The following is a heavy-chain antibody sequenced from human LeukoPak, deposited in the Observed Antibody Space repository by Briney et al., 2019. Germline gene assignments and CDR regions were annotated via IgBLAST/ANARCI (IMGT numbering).Heavy chain of an antibody. CDR3: ARHRAYSSSSPFDY. J-gene: IGHJ4*02. D-gene: IGHD6-6*01. V-gene: IGHV4-59*08. CDR2: IYYTGST. Sequence: SETLSLTCSVSGGSISSLYWSWIRQPPGKGLEWIGYIYYTGSTNYNPSLKSRVTMFVDMAKNQFSLRLSSVTAADTAVYYCARHRAYSSSSPFDYWGQGTLVTVSS. CDR1: GGSISSLY.